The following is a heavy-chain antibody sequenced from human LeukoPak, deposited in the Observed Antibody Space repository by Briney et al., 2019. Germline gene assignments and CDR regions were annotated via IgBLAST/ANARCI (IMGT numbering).Heavy chain of an antibody. CDR2: ISSSGNTI. V-gene: IGHV3-11*04. Sequence: GGSLRLSCAASGFIFTDYYMSWIRRAPGKGLEWVSYISSSGNTIHYAESVKGRFTISRDYAKNSLYLQMNSLRAEDTAVYYCARVGDDYNEYLDYWGQGTLVTVSS. J-gene: IGHJ4*02. D-gene: IGHD5-24*01. CDR1: GFIFTDYY. CDR3: ARVGDDYNEYLDY.